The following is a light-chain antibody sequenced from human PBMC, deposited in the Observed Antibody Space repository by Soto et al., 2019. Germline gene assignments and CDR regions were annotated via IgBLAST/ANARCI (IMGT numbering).Light chain of an antibody. J-gene: IGLJ3*02. V-gene: IGLV2-23*02. Sequence: QAVLTQPASVSGSPGQSITIPCTGTTSDVGGYDLVSWYRQHPGKAPKLMIYEVFKWPSGVSARFSGSKSGNTASLTISGLQAEDEADYYCCSFAGATWVFGGGTKVTV. CDR2: EVF. CDR1: TSDVGGYDL. CDR3: CSFAGATWV.